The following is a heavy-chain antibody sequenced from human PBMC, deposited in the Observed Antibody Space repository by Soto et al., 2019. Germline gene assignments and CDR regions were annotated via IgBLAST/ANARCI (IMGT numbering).Heavy chain of an antibody. CDR2: INPIGGST. V-gene: IGHV1-46*01. CDR1: GYTFTSYY. J-gene: IGHJ6*02. Sequence: GASVKVSCKASGYTFTSYYMHWVRQAPGQGLEWMGIINPIGGSTSYAQKFQGRVTMTRDTSTSTVYMELSSLRSEDTAVYYCARLAAAGTKTYYYYGMDVWGQGTTVTVSS. D-gene: IGHD6-13*01. CDR3: ARLAAAGTKTYYYYGMDV.